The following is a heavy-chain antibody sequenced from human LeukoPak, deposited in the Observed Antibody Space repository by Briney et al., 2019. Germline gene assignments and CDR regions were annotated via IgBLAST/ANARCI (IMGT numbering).Heavy chain of an antibody. CDR3: ARAGRRLFGVLIPLSFDY. CDR1: GYTFTTYG. Sequence: ASVKVSCKSSGYTFTTYGISWVRQAPGQGLEWMGWIRVYNGNANYAQKLQGRVTMTTDTSTSTAYMELRSLRSDDTAVYYCARAGRRLFGVLIPLSFDYWGQGTPVTVSS. CDR2: IRVYNGNA. V-gene: IGHV1-18*01. J-gene: IGHJ4*02. D-gene: IGHD3-3*01.